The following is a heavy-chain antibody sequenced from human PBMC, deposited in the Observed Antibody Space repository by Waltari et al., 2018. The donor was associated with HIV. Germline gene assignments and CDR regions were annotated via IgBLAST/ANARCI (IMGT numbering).Heavy chain of an antibody. J-gene: IGHJ6*02. CDR1: GYTFTTYD. CDR3: ARGFIRRFGAEGRPDYYYYYGMDV. CDR2: MNPNSGNT. Sequence: QVQLVQSGAEVKKHGDSVKVSCKASGYTFTTYDINWVRQATGHGLEWRGWMNPNSGNTGYAQKFQGRVTMTRNNSLSTAYMELSSLGSEDTALYYCARGFIRRFGAEGRPDYYYYYGMDVWGQGTTVTVSS. D-gene: IGHD6-6*01. V-gene: IGHV1-8*01.